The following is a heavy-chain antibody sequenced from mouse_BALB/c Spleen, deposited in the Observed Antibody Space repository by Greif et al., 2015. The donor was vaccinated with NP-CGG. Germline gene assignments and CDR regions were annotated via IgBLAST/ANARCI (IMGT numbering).Heavy chain of an antibody. D-gene: IGHD2-1*01. Sequence: EVKLVESGGGLVQPGGSRKLSCAASGFTFSDYGMAWVRQAPGKGPEWVAFISNLAYSIYYADTVTGRFTISRENAKNTLYPEMSSLRSEDTAMYYCAKLQRGNYAMDYGGQGTSVTVVS. CDR2: ISNLAYSI. V-gene: IGHV5-15*02. CDR1: GFTFSDYG. CDR3: AKLQRGNYAMDY. J-gene: IGHJ4*01.